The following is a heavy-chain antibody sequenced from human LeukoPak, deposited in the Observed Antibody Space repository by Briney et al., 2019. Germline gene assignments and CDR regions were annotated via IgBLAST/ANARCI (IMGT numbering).Heavy chain of an antibody. D-gene: IGHD6-6*01. CDR3: AEGGTVIARLIAAD. CDR1: GFTFSTYA. J-gene: IGHJ4*02. CDR2: FSGSFSST. V-gene: IGHV3-23*01. Sequence: GGSLRLSCAASGFTFSTYAMTWVRQAPGKGLEWVSSFSGSFSSTYYADSVKGRFTISRDNSENTLYLQMNSLRAEDTAVYYCAEGGTVIARLIAADWGQGTLVTVSS.